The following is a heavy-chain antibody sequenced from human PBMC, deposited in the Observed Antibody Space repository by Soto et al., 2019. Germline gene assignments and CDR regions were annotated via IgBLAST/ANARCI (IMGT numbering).Heavy chain of an antibody. CDR2: ISYDGSSK. D-gene: IGHD6-13*01. V-gene: IGHV3-30*18. CDR3: AKERSAAPNQYDYYAMDV. CDR1: GFTFSSYG. Sequence: QVQLVESGGGVVQPGRSLRLSCAASGFTFSSYGMHWVREAPGKGLEWVAVISYDGSSKYYADSVKGRFTISRDNSKNTLYLQMNSLRAEDTAVYYCAKERSAAPNQYDYYAMDVWGQGTTVTVSS. J-gene: IGHJ6*02.